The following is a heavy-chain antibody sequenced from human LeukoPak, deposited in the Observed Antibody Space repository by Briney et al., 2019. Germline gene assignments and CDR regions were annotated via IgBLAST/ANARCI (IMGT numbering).Heavy chain of an antibody. CDR3: ARSHYRLWSTLYYFDY. D-gene: IGHD5-18*01. V-gene: IGHV5-51*06. J-gene: IGHJ4*02. Sequence: GESLKISCKGSGYSFTSYWIGWVRQMPGKGLEWMGIIYPGDSDTRYSPSFQGQVTISADKSISTAYLQWSSLKASDTAMYYCARSHYRLWSTLYYFDYWGQGTLVTVSS. CDR2: IYPGDSDT. CDR1: GYSFTSYW.